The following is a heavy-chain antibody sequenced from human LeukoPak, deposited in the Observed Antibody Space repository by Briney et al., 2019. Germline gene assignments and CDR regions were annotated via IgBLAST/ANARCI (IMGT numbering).Heavy chain of an antibody. D-gene: IGHD5-18*01. CDR2: INPSSGGT. J-gene: IGHJ4*02. CDR3: ARDLGYVDTAMVDY. V-gene: IGHV1-2*02. CDR1: GYTFTGYY. Sequence: ASVKVSCKASGYTFTGYYMHWVRQAPGQGLEWMGWINPSSGGTNYAQKFQGRVTMTRDTSISTAYMELSRLRSDDTAVYYCARDLGYVDTAMVDYWGQGTLVTVSS.